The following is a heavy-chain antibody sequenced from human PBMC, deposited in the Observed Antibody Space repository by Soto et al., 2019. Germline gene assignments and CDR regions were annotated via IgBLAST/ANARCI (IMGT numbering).Heavy chain of an antibody. J-gene: IGHJ4*02. CDR3: VNMMIARGGFDF. V-gene: IGHV3-64D*06. D-gene: IGHD2-21*01. Sequence: GGSLRLSCSASGFASSSYAMHWVRQTPGKGVEYVSAISPQGGSTYYADSVKGRFTISRDDSKNTVYLQMSSLRPDGTAVYYCVNMMIARGGFDFWGQGTQVTVSS. CDR1: GFASSSYA. CDR2: ISPQGGST.